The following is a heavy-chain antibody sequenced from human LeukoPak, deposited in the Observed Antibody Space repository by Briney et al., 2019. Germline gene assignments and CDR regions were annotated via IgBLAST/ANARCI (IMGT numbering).Heavy chain of an antibody. CDR1: GFTFSSYE. Sequence: GGSLRLSCAASGFTFSSYEMNWVRQAPGKGLEWISYITGSGDTIYYADSVKGRFTISRDNAKNSLYLQMNSLRADDTAVYYCARERTTIVSGTTIGAYWGQGTLVTVSS. D-gene: IGHD2/OR15-2a*01. CDR2: ITGSGDTI. CDR3: ARERTTIVSGTTIGAY. V-gene: IGHV3-48*03. J-gene: IGHJ4*02.